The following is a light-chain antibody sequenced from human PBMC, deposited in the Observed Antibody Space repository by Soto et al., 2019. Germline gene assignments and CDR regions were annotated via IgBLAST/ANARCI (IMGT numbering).Light chain of an antibody. CDR2: DAS. CDR3: PQFAGS. Sequence: DIQMTQSPSTVSASVGDRVTITCRASDIISSWLAWYQQKPGKAPRLLIFDASNLERGVPSRFSGSGSGTEFTLIFSRLDPEDFAVYYCPQFAGSFGGGTKVDI. CDR1: DIISSW. V-gene: IGKV1-5*01. J-gene: IGKJ4*01.